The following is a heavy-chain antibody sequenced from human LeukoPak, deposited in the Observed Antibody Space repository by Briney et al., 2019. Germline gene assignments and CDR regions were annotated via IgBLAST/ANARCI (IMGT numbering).Heavy chain of an antibody. D-gene: IGHD6-19*01. Sequence: SETLSLTCTVSGGSISTDLYYWTWIRQPAGKGLEWIGRIYSNGWTDYNPPLKSRISISIDTSKNHFPLKMSLATAADTALYYCARGSGWNSFDPWGQGTLVTVSS. CDR2: IYSNGWT. V-gene: IGHV4-61*02. CDR1: GGSISTDLYY. CDR3: ARGSGWNSFDP. J-gene: IGHJ5*02.